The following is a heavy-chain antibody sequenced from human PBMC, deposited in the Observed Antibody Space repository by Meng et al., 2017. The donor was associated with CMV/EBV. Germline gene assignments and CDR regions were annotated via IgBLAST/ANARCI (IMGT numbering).Heavy chain of an antibody. Sequence: ASVKVSCKAPGYTFTSYDINWVRQATGQGLEWMGWMNPNSGNTGYAQKFQGRVTMTRNTSISTAYMELSSLRSENTAVYYCARGTVLRFLEWLVRGGYFDYWGQGTLVTVSS. CDR2: MNPNSGNT. CDR3: ARGTVLRFLEWLVRGGYFDY. D-gene: IGHD3-3*01. CDR1: GYTFTSYD. V-gene: IGHV1-8*01. J-gene: IGHJ4*02.